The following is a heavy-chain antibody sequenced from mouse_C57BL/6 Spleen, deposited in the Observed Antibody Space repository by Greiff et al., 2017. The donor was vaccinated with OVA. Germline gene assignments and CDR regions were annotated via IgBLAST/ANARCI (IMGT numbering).Heavy chain of an antibody. D-gene: IGHD1-1*01. CDR3: ARPYYGSSYDAMDY. CDR1: GYTFTGYW. J-gene: IGHJ4*01. V-gene: IGHV1-9*01. Sequence: QVQLQQSGAELMKPGASVKLSCKATGYTFTGYWIEWVKQRPGHGLEWIGEILPGSGSTNYNEKFKGKATFTADTSSNTAYMQLSRLTTEDSAIYYCARPYYGSSYDAMDYWGQGTSVTVSS. CDR2: ILPGSGST.